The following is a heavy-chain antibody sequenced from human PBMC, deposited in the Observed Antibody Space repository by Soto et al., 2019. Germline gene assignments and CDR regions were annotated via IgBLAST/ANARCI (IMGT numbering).Heavy chain of an antibody. CDR2: ISYDGSNK. J-gene: IGHJ4*02. CDR1: GFTFSSYG. CDR3: AKENYGDYEYFDY. Sequence: QVQLVESGGGVVQPGRSLRLSCAASGFTFSSYGMHWVRQAPGKGLEWMAVISYDGSNKYYADSVKGRFTISRDNSKNTLYLQMNSLRAEDTAVYYCAKENYGDYEYFDYWGQGTLVTVSS. D-gene: IGHD4-17*01. V-gene: IGHV3-30*18.